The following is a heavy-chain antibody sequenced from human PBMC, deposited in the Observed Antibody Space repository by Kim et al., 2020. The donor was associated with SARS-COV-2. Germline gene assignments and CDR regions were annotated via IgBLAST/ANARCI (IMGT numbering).Heavy chain of an antibody. D-gene: IGHD1-26*01. CDR3: ARGLLGGAAS. Sequence: GNTNYSPSLKSRVTISVDTSKTQFSLQLTSVTAADTAVYYCARGLLGGAASWGQGTLVTVSS. J-gene: IGHJ5*02. V-gene: IGHV4-34*01. CDR2: GNT.